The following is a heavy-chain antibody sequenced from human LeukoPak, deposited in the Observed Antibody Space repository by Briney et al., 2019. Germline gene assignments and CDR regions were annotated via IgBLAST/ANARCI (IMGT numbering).Heavy chain of an antibody. CDR3: ALYDFWSGYGGS. CDR1: GFTFSSYT. Sequence: GGSLRLSCAASGFTFSSYTMSWVRQAPGKGLVWVSRINSDGSSTNYADFVKGRFTISRDNAKNTLYLQMNSLRVKDTAVYYCALYDFWSGYGGSWGQGTLVTVSS. J-gene: IGHJ5*02. V-gene: IGHV3-74*01. CDR2: INSDGSST. D-gene: IGHD3-3*01.